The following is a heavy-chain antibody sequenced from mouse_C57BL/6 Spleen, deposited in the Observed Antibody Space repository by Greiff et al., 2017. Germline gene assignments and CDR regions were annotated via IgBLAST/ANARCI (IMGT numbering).Heavy chain of an antibody. CDR2: INPNNGGT. CDR3: ARLLTWAMDY. CDR1: GYTFTDYN. J-gene: IGHJ4*01. Sequence: VQLKESGPELVKPGASVKMSCKASGYTFTDYNMHWVTQSHGKSLEWIGYINPNNGGTSYNQKFKGKATLTVNKSSSTAYMERRSLTSEDSAVFDCARLLTWAMDYWGQGTSVTVAS. D-gene: IGHD1-3*01. V-gene: IGHV1-22*01.